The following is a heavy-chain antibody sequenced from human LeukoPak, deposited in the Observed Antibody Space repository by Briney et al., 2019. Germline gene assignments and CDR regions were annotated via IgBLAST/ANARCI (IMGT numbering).Heavy chain of an antibody. J-gene: IGHJ4*02. Sequence: GGSLRLFCEASGFTFSPYPMHWVRQAPDKGLEWVAMISHHGSNEYYADSVKGRFTISRDNSKNTLYLQMNNPRVEDTAIYYCARVHDTSGYYHYFDSWGQGTLVTVSS. V-gene: IGHV3-30*14. CDR2: ISHHGSNE. D-gene: IGHD3-9*01. CDR3: ARVHDTSGYYHYFDS. CDR1: GFTFSPYP.